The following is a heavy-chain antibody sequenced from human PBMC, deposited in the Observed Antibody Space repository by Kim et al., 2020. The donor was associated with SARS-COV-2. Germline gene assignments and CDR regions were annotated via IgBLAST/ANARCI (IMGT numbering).Heavy chain of an antibody. Sequence: GGSLRLSCAASGFTFSDYYMSWIRQAPGKGLEWVSYISSSGSTIYYADSVKGRFTISRDNAKNSLYLQMNSLRAEDTAVYYCARARGDIVLVVCAIAFFDYWGQGTLVTVSS. V-gene: IGHV3-11*01. CDR2: ISSSGSTI. J-gene: IGHJ4*02. CDR3: ARARGDIVLVVCAIAFFDY. CDR1: GFTFSDYY. D-gene: IGHD2-8*02.